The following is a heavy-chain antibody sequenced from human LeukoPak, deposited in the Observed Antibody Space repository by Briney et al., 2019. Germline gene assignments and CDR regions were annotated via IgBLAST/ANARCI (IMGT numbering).Heavy chain of an antibody. CDR2: IWYDGSNK. CDR1: GFTFSSYG. V-gene: IGHV3-33*01. Sequence: GRSLRLSCAASGFTFSSYGMHWVRQAPGKGLEWVAVIWYDGSNKYYADSVKGRFTISRDNSKNTLYLQMNSLRAEDTAVYYCARDSRYDSSGYSDYWGQGTLVTVSS. J-gene: IGHJ4*02. D-gene: IGHD3-22*01. CDR3: ARDSRYDSSGYSDY.